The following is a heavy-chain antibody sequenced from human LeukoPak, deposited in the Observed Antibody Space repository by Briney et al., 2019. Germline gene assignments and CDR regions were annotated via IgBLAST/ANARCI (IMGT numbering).Heavy chain of an antibody. CDR2: IYYSGST. J-gene: IGHJ4*02. V-gene: IGHV4-39*07. CDR3: AGDAGTVTMDY. D-gene: IGHD4-17*01. Sequence: PSETLSLTCTVSGGSISSSSYYWGWIRRPPGKGLEWIGSIYYSGSTYYNPSLKSRVTISVDTSKNQFSLKLSSVTAADTAVYYCAGDAGTVTMDYWGQGTLVTVSS. CDR1: GGSISSSSYY.